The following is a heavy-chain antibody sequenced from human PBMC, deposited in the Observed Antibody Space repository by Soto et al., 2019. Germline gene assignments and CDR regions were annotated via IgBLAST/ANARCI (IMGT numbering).Heavy chain of an antibody. Sequence: SETLSLTCAVSGGSISSSSYYWGWIRQPPGKGLEWIGSIYYSGSTYYNPSLKSRVTISVDTSKNQFSLKLSSVTAADTAVYYCARRSGSVYVDWFDPWGQGTLVTVSS. J-gene: IGHJ5*02. CDR3: ARRSGSVYVDWFDP. V-gene: IGHV4-39*01. CDR1: GGSISSSSYY. CDR2: IYYSGST. D-gene: IGHD5-12*01.